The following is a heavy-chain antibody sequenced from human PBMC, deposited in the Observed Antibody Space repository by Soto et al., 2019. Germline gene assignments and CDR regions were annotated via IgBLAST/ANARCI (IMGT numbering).Heavy chain of an antibody. D-gene: IGHD6-6*01. J-gene: IGHJ5*02. CDR3: AKDRSEYSSFDNWFDP. CDR2: ISGSGGST. Sequence: QPGGSLRLSCAASGFTFSSYAVSWVRQAPGKGLEWVSAISGSGGSTYYADSVKGRFTISRDNSKNTLYLQMNSLRAEDTAVYYCAKDRSEYSSFDNWFDPWGQGTLVTVSS. V-gene: IGHV3-23*01. CDR1: GFTFSSYA.